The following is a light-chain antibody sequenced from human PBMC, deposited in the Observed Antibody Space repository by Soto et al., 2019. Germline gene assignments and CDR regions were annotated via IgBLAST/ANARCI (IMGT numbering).Light chain of an antibody. CDR2: KAS. CDR1: HSISSW. V-gene: IGKV1-5*03. CDR3: QQYSSYVT. J-gene: IGKJ1*01. Sequence: DIQMTQSPSTLSASVGDRVTINCRASHSISSWLAWYQQKPGKAPKLLIYKASSLESGVPSRFSGSGSGTYFTLTISSLQPDDFATYYCQQYSSYVTFGQGTKVEIK.